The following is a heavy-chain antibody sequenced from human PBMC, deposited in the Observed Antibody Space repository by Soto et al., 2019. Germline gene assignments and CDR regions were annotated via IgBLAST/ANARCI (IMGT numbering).Heavy chain of an antibody. J-gene: IGHJ4*02. CDR1: GYTLTELS. Sequence: KSSRASVKVSCKVSGYTLTELSMHWVRQAPGKGLEWMGGFDPEDGETIYAQKFQGRVTMTEDTSTDTAYMELSSLRSEDTAVYYCATLKLWFGELLGHFDYWGQGTLVTVSS. V-gene: IGHV1-24*01. CDR2: FDPEDGET. CDR3: ATLKLWFGELLGHFDY. D-gene: IGHD3-10*01.